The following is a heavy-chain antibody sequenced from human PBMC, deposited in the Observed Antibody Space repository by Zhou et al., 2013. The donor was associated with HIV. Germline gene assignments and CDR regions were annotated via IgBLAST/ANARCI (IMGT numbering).Heavy chain of an antibody. CDR1: GGTFSSYA. Sequence: QVQLVQSGAEVKKPGSSVKVSCKASGGTFSSYAISWVRQAPGQGLEWMGGISPYNGNTNFAQKVHDRITMTTDKSTTTVYMELRALRSDDTAVYFCARDRPYFDFWGQGTLVTVSS. CDR3: ARDRPYFDF. V-gene: IGHV1-18*01. CDR2: ISPYNGNT. J-gene: IGHJ4*02.